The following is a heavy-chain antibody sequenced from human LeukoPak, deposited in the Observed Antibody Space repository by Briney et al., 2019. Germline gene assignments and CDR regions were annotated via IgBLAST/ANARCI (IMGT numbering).Heavy chain of an antibody. D-gene: IGHD6-13*01. CDR3: AKDWGIAAAGKNWFDP. J-gene: IGHJ5*02. Sequence: GGSLRLSCAASGFTFSSYGMHWVRQAPGKGLEWVAVICYGGSNKYYADSVKGRFTISRDNSKNTLYLQMNSLRAEDTAVYYCAKDWGIAAAGKNWFDPWGQGTLVTVSS. V-gene: IGHV3-30*18. CDR2: ICYGGSNK. CDR1: GFTFSSYG.